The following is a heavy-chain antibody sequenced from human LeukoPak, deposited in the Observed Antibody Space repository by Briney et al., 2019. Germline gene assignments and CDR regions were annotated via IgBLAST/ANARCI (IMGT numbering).Heavy chain of an antibody. Sequence: PGGSLRLSCSASGFTFTSVSMSWVRQAPGKGLEWVAFIGHVAGDIFYADSVKGRFNISRDGAKGSVYLQMNSLRVDDTAVYFCARDPYTGSMFDYWGHGTLVTVSS. D-gene: IGHD1-1*01. CDR1: GFTFTSVS. CDR2: IGHVAGDI. J-gene: IGHJ4*01. V-gene: IGHV3-21*01. CDR3: ARDPYTGSMFDY.